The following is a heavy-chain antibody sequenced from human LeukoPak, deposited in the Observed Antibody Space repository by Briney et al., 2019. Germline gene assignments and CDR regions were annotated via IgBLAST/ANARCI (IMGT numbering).Heavy chain of an antibody. D-gene: IGHD4/OR15-4a*01. CDR2: IWYDGSNK. CDR1: EFTFSSYG. J-gene: IGHJ6*04. Sequence: GRSLRLSCAASEFTFSSYGMHWVRQAPGKGLEWVAVIWYDGSNKYYADSVKGRFTISRDNSKNTLYLQMNSLRAEDTAVYYCARDWDYYGASYGMDVWGKGTTVTVSS. CDR3: ARDWDYYGASYGMDV. V-gene: IGHV3-33*01.